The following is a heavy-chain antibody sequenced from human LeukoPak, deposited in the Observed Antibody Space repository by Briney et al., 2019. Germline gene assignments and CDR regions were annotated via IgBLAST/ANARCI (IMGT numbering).Heavy chain of an antibody. CDR2: IKYDGREK. D-gene: IGHD1-26*01. CDR1: GFTLSNYW. J-gene: IGHJ4*02. Sequence: PGGSLRRSCAATGFTLSNYWMSWFRQAPGKGLEWVANIKYDGREKQYVDSVKGRFTISRDNAKNSLFLQMNSLRAEDTAVYYCARYLNSGPEDFWGQGTLVTVSS. CDR3: ARYLNSGPEDF. V-gene: IGHV3-7*01.